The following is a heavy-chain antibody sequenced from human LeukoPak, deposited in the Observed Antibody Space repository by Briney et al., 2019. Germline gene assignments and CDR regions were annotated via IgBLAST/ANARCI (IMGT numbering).Heavy chain of an antibody. J-gene: IGHJ4*02. CDR1: GFNSGTYA. CDR3: AKLNSASSPDIDY. V-gene: IGHV3-23*01. Sequence: PGGSLRLSCAASGFNSGTYAMTWVRQAPGKGLDWVSVISNAAVTTYYADSVRGRFTISRDNTNNMLFLQMNSLRAEDTAVYYCAKLNSASSPDIDYWGRGTLVTVSS. CDR2: ISNAAVTT. D-gene: IGHD1-26*01.